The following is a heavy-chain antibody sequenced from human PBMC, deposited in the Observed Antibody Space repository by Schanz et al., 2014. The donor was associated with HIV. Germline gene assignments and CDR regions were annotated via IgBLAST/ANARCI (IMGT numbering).Heavy chain of an antibody. CDR2: VNPESGNT. Sequence: QVQLVQSGAEVKKPGASVKVSCKASGYTFTSQYMHWVRQAPGQGLEWMGWVNPESGNTGMADKFLGRLSLTRFTSAGTAYMELDSLRSEDTAIYYCVRAASFHFDKEGYYRNWYFDFWGRGTLVAVSS. V-gene: IGHV1-8*02. D-gene: IGHD1-26*01. CDR3: VRAASFHFDKEGYYRNWYFDF. J-gene: IGHJ2*01. CDR1: GYTFTSQY.